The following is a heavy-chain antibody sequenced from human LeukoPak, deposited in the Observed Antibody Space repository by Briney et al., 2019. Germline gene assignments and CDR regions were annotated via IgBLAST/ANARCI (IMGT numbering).Heavy chain of an antibody. CDR3: AREAEVDTAYYYFDY. V-gene: IGHV1-69*13. CDR2: IIPIFGAA. D-gene: IGHD5-18*01. CDR1: GGTFSSYA. Sequence: SMKVSCKASGGTFSSYAISWVRQAPGQGLEWMGGIIPIFGAANYAQKFQGRVTITADESTSTAYMELSSLRSEDTAVYYCAREAEVDTAYYYFDYWGQGTLVTVSS. J-gene: IGHJ4*02.